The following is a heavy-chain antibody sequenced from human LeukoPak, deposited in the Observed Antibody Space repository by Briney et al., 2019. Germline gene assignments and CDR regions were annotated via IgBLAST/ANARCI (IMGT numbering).Heavy chain of an antibody. Sequence: GGSLRLSCAASGFTFSSYGMHWVRQAPGKGLEWVAFIRYDGSNKYYADSVKGRFTISRDNSKNTLYLQMNSLRAEDTAVYYCAKDQRYYYDSSGYDYWGQGTLVTVSS. J-gene: IGHJ4*02. CDR1: GFTFSSYG. CDR3: AKDQRYYYDSSGYDY. V-gene: IGHV3-30*02. CDR2: IRYDGSNK. D-gene: IGHD3-22*01.